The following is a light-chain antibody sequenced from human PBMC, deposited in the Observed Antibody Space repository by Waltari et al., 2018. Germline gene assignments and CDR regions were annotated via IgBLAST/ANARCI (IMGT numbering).Light chain of an antibody. CDR1: TGAVTTDHY. V-gene: IGLV7-46*01. CDR2: DVT. J-gene: IGLJ3*02. CDR3: PLTSSDDASM. Sequence: QPVVTQEPSLTVFPGGTVTLTCGSNTGAVTTDHYPYWSQQKPGQSPRTLIYDVTKKHSSTPARFSGDLRVGNAARTRSGAQHEAEAYYYCPLTSSDDASMFGGGTKVTVL.